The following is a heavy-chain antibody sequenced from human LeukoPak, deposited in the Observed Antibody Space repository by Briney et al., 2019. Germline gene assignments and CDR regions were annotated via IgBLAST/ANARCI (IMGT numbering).Heavy chain of an antibody. D-gene: IGHD3-10*01. J-gene: IGHJ4*02. CDR2: ISSSGSTI. CDR1: GFTFSSYE. CDR3: ARGASGRPFDY. Sequence: PGGSLRLSCAASGFTFSSYEMNWVRQAPGRGLEWVSYISSSGSTIYYADSVKGRFTISRDNAKNSLYLQMNSLRAEDTAVYYCARGASGRPFDYWGQGTLVTVSS. V-gene: IGHV3-48*03.